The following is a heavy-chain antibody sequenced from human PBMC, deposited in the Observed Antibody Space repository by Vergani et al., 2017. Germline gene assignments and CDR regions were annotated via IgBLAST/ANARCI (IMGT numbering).Heavy chain of an antibody. Sequence: QVQLHESGPGLVKPSETLSLICSVYDGSFSGYYWGWIRQPPGQGLEWIGQINHSGSTNYNPSLKSRVTILLDTSKNQFSLKLSSVTAADTAVYYCARRSGIVYDIFSGTQYFFDFWGQGTLVTVSS. CDR2: INHSGST. CDR3: ARRSGIVYDIFSGTQYFFDF. V-gene: IGHV4-34*09. J-gene: IGHJ4*02. D-gene: IGHD3-9*01. CDR1: DGSFSGYY.